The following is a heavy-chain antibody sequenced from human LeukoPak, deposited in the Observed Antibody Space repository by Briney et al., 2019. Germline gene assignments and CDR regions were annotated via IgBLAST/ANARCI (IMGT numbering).Heavy chain of an antibody. J-gene: IGHJ4*02. D-gene: IGHD1-7*01. CDR2: IRQDGSET. CDR3: ASRAGKPGNTPWCFDY. V-gene: IGHV3-7*01. Sequence: PGGSLRLSCAVSGFTFTNYWMTWVRQAPGKGPEWVANIRQDGSETNYVDSVRGRFTIARDNTKNSLYLQMTSLRGEDTAVYYCASRAGKPGNTPWCFDYWGQGALVTVSS. CDR1: GFTFTNYW.